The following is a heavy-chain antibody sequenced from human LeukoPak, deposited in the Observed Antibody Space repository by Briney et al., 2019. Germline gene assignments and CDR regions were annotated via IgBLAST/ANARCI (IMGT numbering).Heavy chain of an antibody. J-gene: IGHJ4*02. V-gene: IGHV3-23*01. D-gene: IGHD3-22*01. CDR3: ASLDYFDSSDYGDY. CDR1: GFTFNNYA. CDR2: ISGSGGAT. Sequence: PGGSLRLSCAASGFTFNNYAMSWVRQAPGKGLEWVSAISGSGGATYYADSVKGRFTISRDNSKNALYLQMSSLRAEDTALYYCASLDYFDSSDYGDYWGQGTLVTVSS.